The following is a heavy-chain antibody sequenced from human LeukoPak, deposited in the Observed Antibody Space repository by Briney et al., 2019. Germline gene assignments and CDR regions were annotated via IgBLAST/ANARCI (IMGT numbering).Heavy chain of an antibody. CDR3: ARERFLDLYWYFDL. V-gene: IGHV4-30-4*08. CDR1: GGSISSGDYY. D-gene: IGHD3-3*01. Sequence: PSQTLSLTCTVSGGSISSGDYYWSWIRQPPGKGLEWIGYIYYSGSTYYNPSLKSRVTISVDTSKNQFSLKLSSVTAADTAVYYCARERFLDLYWYFDLWGRGTLVTVSP. J-gene: IGHJ2*01. CDR2: IYYSGST.